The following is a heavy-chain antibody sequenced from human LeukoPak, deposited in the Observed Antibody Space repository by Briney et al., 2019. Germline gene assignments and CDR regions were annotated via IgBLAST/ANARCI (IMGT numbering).Heavy chain of an antibody. J-gene: IGHJ6*03. D-gene: IGHD6-13*01. CDR1: GLTFDDYA. CDR2: ISSSSSTI. Sequence: GGSLRLSCAASGLTFDDYAMHWVRQAPGKGLEWVSYISSSSSTIYYADSVKGRFTISRDNAKNSLYLQMNSLRAEDTAVYYCARDRAAALYYYYYMDVWGKGTTVTVSS. V-gene: IGHV3-48*01. CDR3: ARDRAAALYYYYYMDV.